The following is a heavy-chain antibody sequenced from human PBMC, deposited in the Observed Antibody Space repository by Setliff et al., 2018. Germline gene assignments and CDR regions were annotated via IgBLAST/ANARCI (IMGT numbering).Heavy chain of an antibody. CDR3: ASRSDFDWSKKTSDYYYGMEV. J-gene: IGHJ6*02. V-gene: IGHV1-2*04. Sequence: ASVKVSCKASGYTFTDYYMHWVRQAPGQGLEWMGWINPNSAGTNYAQKFRGWVTMTRDTSINTDYMELSSLRSEDTAMYYCASRSDFDWSKKTSDYYYGMEVWGQGTTVTVSS. CDR2: INPNSAGT. D-gene: IGHD3-9*01. CDR1: GYTFTDYY.